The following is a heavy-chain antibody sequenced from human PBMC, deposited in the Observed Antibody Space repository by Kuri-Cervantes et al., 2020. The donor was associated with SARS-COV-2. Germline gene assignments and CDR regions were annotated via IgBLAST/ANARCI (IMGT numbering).Heavy chain of an antibody. Sequence: GESLKISCAASGFTFSSYAMSWVRQAPGKGLEWVSAISGSGGSTYYADSVKGRFTISRDNSKNTLYLQLNGLRAEDTAVYYCAKDKFMYYDSSGYYDYWGQGTLVTVSS. J-gene: IGHJ4*02. V-gene: IGHV3-23*01. D-gene: IGHD3-22*01. CDR1: GFTFSSYA. CDR3: AKDKFMYYDSSGYYDY. CDR2: ISGSGGST.